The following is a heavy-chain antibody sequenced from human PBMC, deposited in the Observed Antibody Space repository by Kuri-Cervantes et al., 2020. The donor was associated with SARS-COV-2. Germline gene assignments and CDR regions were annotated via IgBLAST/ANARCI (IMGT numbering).Heavy chain of an antibody. CDR2: NIPILGIA. Sequence: SVKVSCKASGVTFSSYAISWVRQAPGQGLEWMGRNIPILGIANYAQKFQGRVTITADKSTSTAYMELSSLRSEDTAVYYCATARFQWELLPLSSWGQGTLVTVSS. V-gene: IGHV1-69*04. J-gene: IGHJ5*02. CDR1: GVTFSSYA. D-gene: IGHD1-26*01. CDR3: ATARFQWELLPLSS.